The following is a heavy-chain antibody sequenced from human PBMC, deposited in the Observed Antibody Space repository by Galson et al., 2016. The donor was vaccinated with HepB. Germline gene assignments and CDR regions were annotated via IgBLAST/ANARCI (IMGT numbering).Heavy chain of an antibody. D-gene: IGHD3-16*01. CDR1: GYSFTTYW. CDR2: INPGDSDT. V-gene: IGHV5-51*01. Sequence: QSGAEVKKPGESLKISCEGSGYSFTTYWIGWVRQMPGKGLEWMGIINPGDSDTRYSPSLQGQVTISADKSISTAYLQWSSLKASDTAMYYCARLGGQPFHYYYYMDVWGTGTTVTVSS. CDR3: ARLGGQPFHYYYYMDV. J-gene: IGHJ6*03.